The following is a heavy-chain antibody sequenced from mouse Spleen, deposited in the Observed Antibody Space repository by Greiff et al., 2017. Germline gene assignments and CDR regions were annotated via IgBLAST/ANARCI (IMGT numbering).Heavy chain of an antibody. CDR2: ISSGGSYT. Sequence: DVQLVESGGDLVKPGGSLKLSCAASGFTFSSYGMSWVRQTPDKRLEWVATISSGGSYTYYPDSVKGRFTISRDNAKNTLYLQMSSLKSEDTAMYYCARQNYDYDADYWGQGTTLTVSS. J-gene: IGHJ2*01. CDR1: GFTFSSYG. CDR3: ARQNYDYDADY. D-gene: IGHD2-4*01. V-gene: IGHV5-6*01.